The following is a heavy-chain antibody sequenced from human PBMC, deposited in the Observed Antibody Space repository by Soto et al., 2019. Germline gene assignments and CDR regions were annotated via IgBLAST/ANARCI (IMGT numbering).Heavy chain of an antibody. CDR1: GGSFSDYY. CDR3: ARGLQRRFGGYKGLGYHGMDV. CDR2: ISHSGST. V-gene: IGHV4-34*01. J-gene: IGHJ6*02. Sequence: SETLSLTCAVNGGSFSDYYWSWVRQPPGKGLEWIGEISHSGSTSYNPSLKSRVTISIDTSKNQFSLKLSSVSAADTAMYYCARGLQRRFGGYKGLGYHGMDVWGQGTAVTVSS. D-gene: IGHD5-12*01.